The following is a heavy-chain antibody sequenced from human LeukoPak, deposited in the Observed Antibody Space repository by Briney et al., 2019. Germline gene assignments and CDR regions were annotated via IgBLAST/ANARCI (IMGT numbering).Heavy chain of an antibody. J-gene: IGHJ4*02. V-gene: IGHV4-31*03. CDR1: GGSITSGYYY. CDR3: ARDSYDSSGYTHY. D-gene: IGHD3-22*01. Sequence: KPSQTLSLTCSVSGGSITSGYYYWSWIRQHPGKGLEWIGYISYSGSTCYNPSLKSRVTISVDTSKIQFSLKLNSVTAADTAVYYCARDSYDSSGYTHYWGQGTLVTVSS. CDR2: ISYSGST.